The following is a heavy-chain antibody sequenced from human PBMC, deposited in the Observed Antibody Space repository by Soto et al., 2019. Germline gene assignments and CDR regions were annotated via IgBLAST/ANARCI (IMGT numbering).Heavy chain of an antibody. Sequence: ASVKVPCKASGYTLTSYYMHWVRQAPGQGLEWMGIINPSGGSTRYAQKFQGRVTMTRDTSTSTVYMELSSLRSEDTVVYYCARDLGHIVVVTARGAFDIWGQGTMVTVSS. D-gene: IGHD2-21*02. CDR3: ARDLGHIVVVTARGAFDI. CDR1: GYTLTSYY. V-gene: IGHV1-46*01. J-gene: IGHJ3*02. CDR2: INPSGGST.